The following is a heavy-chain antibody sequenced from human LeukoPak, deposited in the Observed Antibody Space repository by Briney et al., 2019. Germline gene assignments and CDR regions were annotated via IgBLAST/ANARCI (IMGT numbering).Heavy chain of an antibody. CDR2: ISGSGGST. CDR1: GFTFSSYA. J-gene: IGHJ4*02. V-gene: IGHV3-23*01. CDR3: AKDGDYGGNSGGLDY. Sequence: PGGSLRLSCAASGFTFSSYAMSWVRQAPGKGLEWVSAISGSGGSTYYADSVKGRFTISRDNSKNTLYLQVNSLRAEDTAVYYCAKDGDYGGNSGGLDYWGQGTLVTVSS. D-gene: IGHD4-23*01.